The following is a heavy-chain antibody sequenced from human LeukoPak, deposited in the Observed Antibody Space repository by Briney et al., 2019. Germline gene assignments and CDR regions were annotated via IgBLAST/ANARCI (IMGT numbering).Heavy chain of an antibody. V-gene: IGHV3-30*04. D-gene: IGHD3-22*01. J-gene: IGHJ4*02. Sequence: GTSLRLSCAPSGFTLSSYAMHWVRQAPGKGLEWVAVISYDGSNKYYAESVKGRFTISRDNSKNTLYLQMNSLRAEDTAVYYCARDLDYYDSSGYPEYWGQGTLVTVSS. CDR3: ARDLDYYDSSGYPEY. CDR1: GFTLSSYA. CDR2: ISYDGSNK.